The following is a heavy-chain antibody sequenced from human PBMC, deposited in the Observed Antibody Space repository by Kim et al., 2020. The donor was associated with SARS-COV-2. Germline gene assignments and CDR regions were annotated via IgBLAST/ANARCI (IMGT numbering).Heavy chain of an antibody. V-gene: IGHV7-4-1*02. D-gene: IGHD2-2*02. J-gene: IGHJ4*02. CDR3: ARDAGDIVVVPAAI. Sequence: ASVKVSCKASGYTFTSYAMNWVRQAPGQGLEWMGWINTNTGNPTYAQGLTGRFVFSLDTSVSTAYLQISSLKAEDTAVYYCARDAGDIVVVPAAIWGQGTLVTVSS. CDR2: INTNTGNP. CDR1: GYTFTSYA.